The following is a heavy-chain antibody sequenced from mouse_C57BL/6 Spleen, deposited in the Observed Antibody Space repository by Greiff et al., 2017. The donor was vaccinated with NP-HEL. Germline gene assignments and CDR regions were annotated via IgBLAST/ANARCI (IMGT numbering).Heavy chain of an antibody. CDR1: GYAFSSSW. CDR3: ARDYYGSIFAY. J-gene: IGHJ3*01. D-gene: IGHD1-1*01. Sequence: QVHVKQSGPELVKPGASVKISCKASGYAFSSSWMNWVKQRPGKGLEWIGRIYPGDGDTNYNGKFKGKATLTADKSSSTAYMQLSSLTSEDSAVYFCARDYYGSIFAYWGQGTLVTVSA. CDR2: IYPGDGDT. V-gene: IGHV1-82*01.